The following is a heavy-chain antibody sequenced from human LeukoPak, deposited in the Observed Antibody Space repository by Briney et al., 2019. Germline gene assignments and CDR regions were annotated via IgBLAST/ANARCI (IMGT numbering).Heavy chain of an antibody. CDR2: IYYSGST. V-gene: IGHV4-59*01. Sequence: SETLSLTCTVSGGSISSYYWSWIRQPPGKGLEWIGYIYYSGSTNYNPSLKSLVTISVDTSKNQFSLKLSSVTAADTAVYYCARDSDNSSWYSFRFDPWGQGTLVTVSS. D-gene: IGHD6-13*01. J-gene: IGHJ5*02. CDR1: GGSISSYY. CDR3: ARDSDNSSWYSFRFDP.